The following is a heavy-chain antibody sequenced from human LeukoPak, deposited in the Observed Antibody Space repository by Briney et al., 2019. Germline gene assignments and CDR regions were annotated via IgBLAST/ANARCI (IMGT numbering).Heavy chain of an antibody. CDR1: GFTFSSYG. CDR3: AKDPIAAAGTERWFDP. Sequence: PGGSLRLSCAASGFTFSSYGMSWVRQAPGKGLEWVSAISGSGGSTYYADSVKGRFTISRDNSKNTLYLQMNSLRAEDTAVYYCAKDPIAAAGTERWFDPWGQGTLVTVSS. CDR2: ISGSGGST. V-gene: IGHV3-23*01. D-gene: IGHD6-13*01. J-gene: IGHJ5*02.